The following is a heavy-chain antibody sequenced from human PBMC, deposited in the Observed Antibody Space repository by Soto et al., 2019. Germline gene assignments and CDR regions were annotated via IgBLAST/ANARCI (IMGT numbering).Heavy chain of an antibody. CDR3: ARDLVGGYYAFDI. D-gene: IGHD1-26*01. Sequence: SETLSLTCTVSGGSVSSGSYYWSWIRQPPGKGLEWIGYIYYSGSTNYNPSLKSRVTISVDTSKNQFSLKLSSVTAADTSVYYCARDLVGGYYAFDIWGQGTMVTVSS. V-gene: IGHV4-61*01. CDR1: GGSVSSGSYY. CDR2: IYYSGST. J-gene: IGHJ3*02.